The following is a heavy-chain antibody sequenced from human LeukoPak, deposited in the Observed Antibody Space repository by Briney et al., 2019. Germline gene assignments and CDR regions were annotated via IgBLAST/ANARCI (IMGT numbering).Heavy chain of an antibody. V-gene: IGHV4-30-2*01. CDR3: ARDEAELRAFDI. J-gene: IGHJ3*02. D-gene: IGHD1-26*01. CDR2: IYHSGST. CDR1: GGSISSGGYY. Sequence: SQTLSLTCTVSGGSISSGGYYWSWIRQPPGRGLEWIGYIYHSGSTYYNPSLKSRVTISVDRSKNQFSLKLSSVTAADTAVYYCARDEAELRAFDIWGQGTMVTVSS.